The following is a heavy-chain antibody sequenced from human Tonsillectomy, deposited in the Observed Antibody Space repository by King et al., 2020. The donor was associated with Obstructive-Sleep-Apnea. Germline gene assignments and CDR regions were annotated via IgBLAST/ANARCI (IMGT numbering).Heavy chain of an antibody. Sequence: QLVQSGAEVKKPGASVKVSCKASGYTFTTYDINLVRQAPGQGLEWMGWMNPNSGNTGYAQLFQGRVTMTRDTSINTAYMELSSLRSEDTAVYYCARVRAYYSDSSGFYTWGFWGQGTLVTVSS. D-gene: IGHD3-22*01. CDR2: MNPNSGNT. CDR3: ARVRAYYSDSSGFYTWGF. J-gene: IGHJ4*02. CDR1: GYTFTTYD. V-gene: IGHV1-8*01.